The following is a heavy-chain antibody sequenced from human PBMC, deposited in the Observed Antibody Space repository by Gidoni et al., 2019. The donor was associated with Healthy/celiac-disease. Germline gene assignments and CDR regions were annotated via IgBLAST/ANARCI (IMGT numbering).Heavy chain of an antibody. V-gene: IGHV1-18*01. CDR2: ISAYNGNT. J-gene: IGHJ6*02. CDR3: ARDRPRQLEPWEGMDV. D-gene: IGHD1-1*01. CDR1: GYTFTSYG. Sequence: QVQLVQSGAAVQKPGASLKVSCKTSGYTFTSYGISWVRQAPGQGLEWMGWISAYNGNTNYAQKRQGRVTMTTDTSTSTAYMELRSLRSDDTAVYYCARDRPRQLEPWEGMDVWGQGTTVTVSS.